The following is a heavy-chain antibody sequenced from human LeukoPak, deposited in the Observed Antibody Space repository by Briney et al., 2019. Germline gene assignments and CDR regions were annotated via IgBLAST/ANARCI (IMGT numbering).Heavy chain of an antibody. D-gene: IGHD3-22*01. V-gene: IGHV3-23*01. CDR3: AKDFDSGGAYDGDHG. CDR2: LAYSGAA. J-gene: IGHJ4*02. CDR1: GFTLNKYP. Sequence: GGSLRLSCSVSGFTLNKYPMNWVRQAPGKGLEWISTLAYSGAAHYGDSVKGRFTISRDDSKNTVYLQMDSLRPEDTAIYFCAKDFDSGGAYDGDHGWGQGTLVTVSS.